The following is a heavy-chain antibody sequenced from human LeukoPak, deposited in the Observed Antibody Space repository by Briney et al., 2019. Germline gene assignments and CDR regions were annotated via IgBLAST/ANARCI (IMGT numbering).Heavy chain of an antibody. D-gene: IGHD1-1*01. CDR1: GGTFSSYA. J-gene: IGHJ4*02. CDR2: INPNGADT. Sequence: ASVKVSCKASGGTFSSYAISWVRQAPGQRLEWMGWINPNGADTNYAQKFQGRVTMTRDTSISTAYMELRSLRSDDTAVYYCARDLDVPSEFDYWGQGTLVTVSS. CDR3: ARDLDVPSEFDY. V-gene: IGHV1-2*02.